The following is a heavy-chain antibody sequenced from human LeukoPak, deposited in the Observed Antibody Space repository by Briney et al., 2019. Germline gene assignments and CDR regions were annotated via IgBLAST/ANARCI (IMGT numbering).Heavy chain of an antibody. D-gene: IGHD3-22*01. Sequence: GGSLRLSCAASGFTFSSYSMNWVRQAPGKGLEWVSSISSSSSYIYYADSVKGRFTISRDNAKNSLYLQMNSLRAEDTAVYYCARIYDNSGYYDYWGQGTLVTVSS. CDR1: GFTFSSYS. J-gene: IGHJ4*02. CDR3: ARIYDNSGYYDY. CDR2: ISSSSSYI. V-gene: IGHV3-21*01.